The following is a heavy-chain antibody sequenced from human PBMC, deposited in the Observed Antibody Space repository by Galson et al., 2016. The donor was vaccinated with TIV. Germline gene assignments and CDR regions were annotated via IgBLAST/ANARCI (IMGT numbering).Heavy chain of an antibody. CDR2: IIPMFKIA. D-gene: IGHD5-18*01. J-gene: IGHJ3*02. Sequence: SVKVSCKASGGTFSSDAISWVRQAPGQGLEWMGGIIPMFKIADYAQKFQGRVTITADEFPIAAYMELSSLRVEDTAVYYCARARGYNFENAFHIWGQGTMVTVSS. V-gene: IGHV1-69*13. CDR3: ARARGYNFENAFHI. CDR1: GGTFSSDA.